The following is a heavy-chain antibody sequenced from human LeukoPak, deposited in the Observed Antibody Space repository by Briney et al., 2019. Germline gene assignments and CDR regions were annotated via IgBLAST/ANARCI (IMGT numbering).Heavy chain of an antibody. Sequence: RPSETLSLTCTVSGYSTSSGYYGGWIRQPPGKGLEWIGSIYHSGITYYNPSLKSRVTISVDTSKNHFSLKLSSVTAADTAVYYCARDPRDTEWLGAFDIWGQGTMVTVSS. CDR1: GYSTSSGYY. D-gene: IGHD5-18*01. J-gene: IGHJ3*02. CDR3: ARDPRDTEWLGAFDI. V-gene: IGHV4-38-2*02. CDR2: IYHSGIT.